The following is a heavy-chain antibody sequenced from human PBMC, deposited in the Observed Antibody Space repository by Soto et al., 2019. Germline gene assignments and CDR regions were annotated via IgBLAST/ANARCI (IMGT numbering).Heavy chain of an antibody. D-gene: IGHD3-3*01. J-gene: IGHJ4*02. CDR1: GGSISRTTYS. CDR3: ARVLSYYDFWSGYPQAKNYFDY. Sequence: SETLSLTCTVSGGSISRTTYSWGWIRQPPGKGLEWIGNIYHSGSTTYNPSLRSRVTISVDTSKNQFSLKLSSVTAADTAVYYCARVLSYYDFWSGYPQAKNYFDYWGQGTLVTSPQ. CDR2: IYHSGST. V-gene: IGHV4-39*01.